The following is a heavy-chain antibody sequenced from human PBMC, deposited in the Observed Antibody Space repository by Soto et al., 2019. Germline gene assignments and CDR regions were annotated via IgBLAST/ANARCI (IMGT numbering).Heavy chain of an antibody. CDR2: MNPNTGNI. CDR1: EDTFTHYD. V-gene: IGHV1-8*01. Sequence: QVELVQSGAEVKKPGASVKVACQASEDTFTHYDINWVRQATGQGLEWMGWMNPNTGNIDYAHKFQGRVTMTRDTSTRTVYMELSSLRSDATAVYYCVRRVASGPRSWFDTWGQGTLVTVSS. D-gene: IGHD2-21*01. J-gene: IGHJ5*02. CDR3: VRRVASGPRSWFDT.